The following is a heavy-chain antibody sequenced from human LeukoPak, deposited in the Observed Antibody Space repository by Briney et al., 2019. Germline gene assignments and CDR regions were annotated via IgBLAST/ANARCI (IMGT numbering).Heavy chain of an antibody. CDR2: INPNSGGT. CDR3: ARVRIAAAGTDFDY. J-gene: IGHJ4*02. D-gene: IGHD6-13*01. V-gene: IGHV1-2*02. Sequence: GASVKVSCKASGYTFTGYYMHWVRQAPGQGLEWMGWINPNSGGTNYAQKFQGRVTMTRDTSISTAYMELSRLRSDDTAVYYCARVRIAAAGTDFDYWGQGTLVTVSS. CDR1: GYTFTGYY.